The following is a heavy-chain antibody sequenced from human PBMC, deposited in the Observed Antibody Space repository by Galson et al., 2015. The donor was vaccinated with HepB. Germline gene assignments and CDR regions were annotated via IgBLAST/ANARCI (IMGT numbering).Heavy chain of an antibody. J-gene: IGHJ6*02. CDR3: ARDRCSDTSCYYSYAMDV. Sequence: LRLSCAASGFSVTNYYMSWVRQAPGKGLEGVSVVYSGGNTYYADSVKGRFTISRDNSKNTLYLHMSSLRAEDTAVYYCARDRCSDTSCYYSYAMDVWGQGTTVTVSS. CDR2: VYSGGNT. V-gene: IGHV3-53*01. D-gene: IGHD2-2*01. CDR1: GFSVTNYY.